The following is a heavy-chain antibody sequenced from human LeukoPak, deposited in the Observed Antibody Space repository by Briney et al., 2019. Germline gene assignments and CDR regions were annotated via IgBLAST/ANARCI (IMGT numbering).Heavy chain of an antibody. CDR3: ARGVYYGGSGWSQPTPPLDY. CDR1: GGSISSSNW. Sequence: PSGTLSLTCAVSGGSISSSNWWSWVRQPPGKGLEWIGEIYHSGSTNYNPSLKSRVTISVDKSKNQFSLKLSSVTAADTAVYYCARGVYYGGSGWSQPTPPLDYWGQGTLVTVSS. V-gene: IGHV4-4*02. J-gene: IGHJ4*02. CDR2: IYHSGST. D-gene: IGHD6-19*01.